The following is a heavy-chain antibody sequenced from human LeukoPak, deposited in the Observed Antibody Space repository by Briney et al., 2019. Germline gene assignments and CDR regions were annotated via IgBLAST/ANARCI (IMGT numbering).Heavy chain of an antibody. J-gene: IGHJ4*02. D-gene: IGHD3-10*01. CDR1: GFTFSSNA. CDR2: IKQDGSEK. V-gene: IGHV3-7*01. CDR3: ARALYYYDWGD. Sequence: GGSLRLSCAVSGFTFSSNAMHWVRQAPGKGLEWVANIKQDGSEKYYVDSVKGRFTISRDNAKNSLYLQMNSLRAEDTAVYYCARALYYYDWGDWGQGTLVTVSS.